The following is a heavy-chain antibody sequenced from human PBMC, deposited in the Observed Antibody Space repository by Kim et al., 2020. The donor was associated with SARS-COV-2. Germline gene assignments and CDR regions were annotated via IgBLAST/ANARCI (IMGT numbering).Heavy chain of an antibody. CDR1: GFSLSSYW. Sequence: GGSLRLSCAASGFSLSSYWMNWVRQSPGEGPEWVANIKEDGSENNYGDSVKGRFIISRDNAKNSLYLQMNSLRGDDTAVYFCTRDPSGGSSWSRLPQYAMDVWGQGTTVTVSS. V-gene: IGHV3-7*03. CDR2: IKEDGSEN. D-gene: IGHD6-13*01. J-gene: IGHJ6*01. CDR3: TRDPSGGSSWSRLPQYAMDV.